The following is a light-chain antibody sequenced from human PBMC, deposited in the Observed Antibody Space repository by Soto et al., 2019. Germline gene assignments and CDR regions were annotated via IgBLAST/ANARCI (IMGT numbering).Light chain of an antibody. J-gene: IGKJ1*01. Sequence: EIVLTQSPGTLPSSPAERATLSCRATQTVTSNYLAWYQQKPGQAPRLLFFGASIRATGLPDRLSGGGSGTDFTLTISRLEPEDFAVYYCQQYGSSPGTFGEGTKVEVE. CDR1: QTVTSNY. CDR2: GAS. V-gene: IGKV3-20*01. CDR3: QQYGSSPGT.